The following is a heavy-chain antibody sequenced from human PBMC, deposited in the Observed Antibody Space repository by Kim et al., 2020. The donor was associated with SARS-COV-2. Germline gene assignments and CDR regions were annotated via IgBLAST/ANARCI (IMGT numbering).Heavy chain of an antibody. CDR3: TTLGGFDY. J-gene: IGHJ4*02. Sequence: GGSLRLSCAASGFTFSDAWMSWVRQAPGRGPEWVGRIKKKIDGETTDYAAPVKGRFSISRDDSKNTLYLQMNNLKTEDTAVYYCTTLGGFDYWGQGTLVTVSS. CDR1: GFTFSDAW. CDR2: IKKKIDGETT. V-gene: IGHV3-15*01. D-gene: IGHD3-16*01.